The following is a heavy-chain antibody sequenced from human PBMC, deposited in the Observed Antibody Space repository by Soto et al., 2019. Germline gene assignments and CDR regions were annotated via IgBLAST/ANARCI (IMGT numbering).Heavy chain of an antibody. D-gene: IGHD2-2*01. V-gene: IGHV1-69*01. CDR1: GGTFSSYA. J-gene: IGHJ6*02. CDR2: IIPISDTT. CDR3: ARSQGSSTSLEIYYYYYYGMDV. Sequence: QVQLVQSGAEVKKPGSSVKVSCKDSGGTFSSYAISWVRQAPGQGLEWKGGIIPISDTTNYAQKFQGRVTITADESTSTAYMELSSLRSEDTAVYYCARSQGSSTSLEIYYYYYYGMDVWGQGTTVTVSS.